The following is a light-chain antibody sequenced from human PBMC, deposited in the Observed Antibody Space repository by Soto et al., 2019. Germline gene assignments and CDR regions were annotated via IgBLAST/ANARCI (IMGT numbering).Light chain of an antibody. CDR2: KAS. CDR1: QSISSW. V-gene: IGKV1-5*03. Sequence: DIQMTQSPSTLSASIGDRVTITCRASQSISSWLAWYQQKPGKAPKLLIYKASIFESGVPSRFSGSGSGTEFSLTISSLQPEDFATYYCQQYNTYWTFAQGTKVEIK. J-gene: IGKJ1*01. CDR3: QQYNTYWT.